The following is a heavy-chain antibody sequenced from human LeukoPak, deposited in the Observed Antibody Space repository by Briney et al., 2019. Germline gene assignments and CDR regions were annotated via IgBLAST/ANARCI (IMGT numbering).Heavy chain of an antibody. V-gene: IGHV3-53*01. CDR3: ARLVGITYFDY. J-gene: IGHJ4*02. CDR1: GFTVSSNY. D-gene: IGHD2-15*01. CDR2: IYSGGST. Sequence: GGSLRLSCAASGFTVSSNYMSWVRQAPGKGLEWVSVIYSGGSTYHADSVKGRFTIPRDNSKNTLFLQMNTLSAGDTAVYYCARLVGITYFDYWGQGTLVTVSS.